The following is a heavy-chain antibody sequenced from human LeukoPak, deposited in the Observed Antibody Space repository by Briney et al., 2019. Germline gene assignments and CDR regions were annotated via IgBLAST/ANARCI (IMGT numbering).Heavy chain of an antibody. CDR2: IYYSGST. V-gene: IGHV4-59*02. Sequence: SETLSLTCTVSGGSVSSYYWSWIRQPPGKGLEWIGYIYYSGSTNYNPSLKSRVTISADTSKNQFSLKLSSVTAADTAVYYCARADKLYFDYWGQGTLVTVSS. CDR3: ARADKLYFDY. D-gene: IGHD3-9*01. CDR1: GGSVSSYY. J-gene: IGHJ4*02.